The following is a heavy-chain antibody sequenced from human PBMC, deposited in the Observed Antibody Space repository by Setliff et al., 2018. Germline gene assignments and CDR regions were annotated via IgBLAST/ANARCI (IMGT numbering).Heavy chain of an antibody. Sequence: PGGSLRLSCTASGFTFSSWGMSWVRQAPGKGLEWVSSISYGSTYIYQSDSVRGRFTISRDDAKKSLYLQMNSLGAEDTAVYYCARSGGIGNYNWDVWGKGTTVTVSS. D-gene: IGHD3-16*01. CDR2: ISYGSTYI. CDR1: GFTFSSWG. J-gene: IGHJ6*03. V-gene: IGHV3-21*01. CDR3: ARSGGIGNYNWDV.